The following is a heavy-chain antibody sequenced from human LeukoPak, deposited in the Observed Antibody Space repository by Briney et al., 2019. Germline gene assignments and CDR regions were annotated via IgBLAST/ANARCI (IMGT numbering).Heavy chain of an antibody. CDR2: ISVSGGST. Sequence: GGSLRLSCAVSGFTISSYAMSWVRQAPGKGLEWVSSISVSGGSTYYADSVKGRFTISRDNSKNTLYLQMNSLRAEDTAVYYCALDGDYVKVDAFDIWGQGTMVTVSS. CDR3: ALDGDYVKVDAFDI. V-gene: IGHV3-23*01. CDR1: GFTISSYA. J-gene: IGHJ3*02. D-gene: IGHD4-17*01.